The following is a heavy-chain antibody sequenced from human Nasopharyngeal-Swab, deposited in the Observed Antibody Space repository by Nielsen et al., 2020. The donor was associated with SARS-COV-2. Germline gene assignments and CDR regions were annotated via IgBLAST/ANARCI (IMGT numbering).Heavy chain of an antibody. J-gene: IGHJ4*02. CDR3: AREGSFVAPDTFDR. CDR2: ISKSSSTV. Sequence: GGSLRLSCAASGFTFSNYNMHWVRHAPGKGLEGISYISKSSSTVYYADSVKGRITISRDNAKSSLYLQMNRLTNEDTAVYYCAREGSFVAPDTFDRWGQGTLVTVSS. CDR1: GFTFSNYN. D-gene: IGHD5-12*01. V-gene: IGHV3-48*02.